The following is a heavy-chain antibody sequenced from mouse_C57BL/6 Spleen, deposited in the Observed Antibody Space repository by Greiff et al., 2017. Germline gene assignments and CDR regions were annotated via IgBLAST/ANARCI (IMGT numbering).Heavy chain of an antibody. Sequence: QVQLQQPGAELVKPGASVKMSCKASGYTFTSYWLTWVKQRPGQGLEWIGDIYPGSGSTNYNEKFTSKAPLTVDTSSSTAYMQRSSLTSEDSAVYYCARSQTAPEAMDYWGQGTSGTVSS. CDR2: IYPGSGST. V-gene: IGHV1-55*01. CDR1: GYTFTSYW. J-gene: IGHJ4*01. D-gene: IGHD3-2*01. CDR3: ARSQTAPEAMDY.